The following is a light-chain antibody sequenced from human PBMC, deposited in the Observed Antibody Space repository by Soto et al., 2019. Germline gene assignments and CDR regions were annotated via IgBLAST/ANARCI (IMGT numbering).Light chain of an antibody. CDR3: QQYNNWPRT. CDR2: GTS. CDR1: QSVSSN. J-gene: IGKJ1*01. Sequence: EIVMTQSPATLSVSPGERATLSCRASQSVSSNLAWYQQKPGQAPRLLIYGTSTRATGVPARFSGGGSGTKFTLTISSLQSEDFAVYYCQQYNNWPRTFGQGTK. V-gene: IGKV3-15*01.